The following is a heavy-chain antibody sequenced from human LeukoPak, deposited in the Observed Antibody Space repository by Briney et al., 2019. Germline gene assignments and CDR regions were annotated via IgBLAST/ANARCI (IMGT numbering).Heavy chain of an antibody. D-gene: IGHD6-13*01. CDR3: AKDYSSSWYNDAFGI. V-gene: IGHV3-53*05. CDR2: LYTGGGT. J-gene: IGHJ3*02. CDR1: GFSVRTTY. Sequence: GGSLRLSCAVSGFSVRTTYMSWVRQSPGKGLEWVSVLYTGGGTDHADSVKGRFTISRDNSKNTLYLQMNSLRAEDTAVYYCAKDYSSSWYNDAFGIWGQGTMVTVSS.